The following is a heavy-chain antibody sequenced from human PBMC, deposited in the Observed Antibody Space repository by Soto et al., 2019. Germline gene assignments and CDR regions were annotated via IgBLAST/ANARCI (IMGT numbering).Heavy chain of an antibody. CDR2: IYSGGST. J-gene: IGHJ4*02. CDR3: ARDYGDYYFDY. Sequence: GGSLRLSCAASGFTVSSNYMSWVRQAPGKGLERVSVIYSGGSTYYEDSVKGRFTISRDNSKNRLYLQMNSLRAEDTAVYYCARDYGDYYFDYWGQGTLVTVSS. D-gene: IGHD4-17*01. V-gene: IGHV3-53*01. CDR1: GFTVSSNY.